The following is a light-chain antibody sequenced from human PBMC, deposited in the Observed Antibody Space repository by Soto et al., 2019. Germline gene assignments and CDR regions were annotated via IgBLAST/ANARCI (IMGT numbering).Light chain of an antibody. CDR1: QDISNY. CDR3: QQYSTYTPRT. V-gene: IGKV1-5*03. Sequence: DIQMTPSPSSLSASVGDRVTITCQASQDISNYLNWYQQKPGKAPKILIYKASSLESGVPSRFSGSGSGTEFTLTISSLQPDDFATYYCQQYSTYTPRTFGQGTKVDIK. CDR2: KAS. J-gene: IGKJ1*01.